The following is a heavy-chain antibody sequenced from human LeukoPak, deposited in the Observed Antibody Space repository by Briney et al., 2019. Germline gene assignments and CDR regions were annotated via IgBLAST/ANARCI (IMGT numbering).Heavy chain of an antibody. CDR2: IYSGGST. CDR3: ARDLDGYIDY. D-gene: IGHD5-24*01. Sequence: GSLRLSCAASRFTVSSNYMSWVRQAPGKGLEWVSVIYSGGSTSYADSVKGRFTISRDNSKNTLYLQMNSLRAEDTAVYYCARDLDGYIDYWGQGTLVTVSS. J-gene: IGHJ4*02. CDR1: RFTVSSNY. V-gene: IGHV3-66*02.